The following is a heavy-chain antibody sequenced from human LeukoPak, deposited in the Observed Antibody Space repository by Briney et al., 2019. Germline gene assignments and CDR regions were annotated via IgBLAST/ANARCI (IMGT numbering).Heavy chain of an antibody. Sequence: GESLKISCKGSGYSFSTYWIGWVRQMPGKGLEWMGIIYPADSDTRYSPSFQGQVTTSADKSISTAYLQWSSLKASDTAMYYCARQPAYSGYAWSYWGQGTLVTVSS. CDR3: ARQPAYSGYAWSY. J-gene: IGHJ4*02. V-gene: IGHV5-51*01. D-gene: IGHD5-12*01. CDR1: GYSFSTYW. CDR2: IYPADSDT.